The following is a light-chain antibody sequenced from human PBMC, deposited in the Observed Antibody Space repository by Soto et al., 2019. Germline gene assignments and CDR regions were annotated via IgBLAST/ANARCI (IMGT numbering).Light chain of an antibody. CDR1: QSVSSSY. J-gene: IGKJ3*01. CDR3: QQYDRSLFT. V-gene: IGKV3-20*01. Sequence: EIVLTQSPGTLSLSPGERATLSCRASQSVSSSYLAWYQQKPGQAPRLLIYGASSRAIGIPDRFSGSGSGTDFTLTISRLEPEDFAVYYCQQYDRSLFTFGPGTKVDIQ. CDR2: GAS.